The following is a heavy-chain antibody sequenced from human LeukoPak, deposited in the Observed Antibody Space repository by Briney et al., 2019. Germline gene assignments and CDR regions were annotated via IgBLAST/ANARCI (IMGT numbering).Heavy chain of an antibody. V-gene: IGHV3-48*04. D-gene: IGHD6-6*01. CDR1: GITFSSYS. CDR2: ISNSGNTI. J-gene: IGHJ4*02. CDR3: ARADDSSSGYFDY. Sequence: GGSLRLSCVASGITFSSYSMNWVRQAPGKGLEWVSYISNSGNTIKYADSMKGRFTISRDNAKNSLYLQMDSLRAEDTAVYYCARADDSSSGYFDYWGQGTLVTVSS.